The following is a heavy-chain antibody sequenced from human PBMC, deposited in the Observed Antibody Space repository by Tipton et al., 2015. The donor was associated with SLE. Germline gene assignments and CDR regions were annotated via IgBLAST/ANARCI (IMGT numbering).Heavy chain of an antibody. CDR1: GDSVSGNRAA. V-gene: IGHV6-1*01. J-gene: IGHJ3*02. CDR3: ARGSGYYDAFEI. CDR2: TYYRSKWYN. D-gene: IGHD3-22*01. Sequence: GLVKPSQTLSLTCAISGDSVSGNRAAWNWFRQPPSRGLEWLGRTYYRSKWYNEYAGSVKGRITINPDTSNNQFSLQLNDVTPEDAAVYYCARGSGYYDAFEIWGQGTMVTVSS.